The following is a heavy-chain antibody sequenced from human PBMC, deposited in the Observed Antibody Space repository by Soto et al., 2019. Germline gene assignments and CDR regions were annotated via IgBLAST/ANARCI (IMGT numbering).Heavy chain of an antibody. CDR3: ARDTGWTAKVETPNWFDP. CDR2: INPSGGST. Sequence: QVQLVQSGAEVKKPGASVKVSCKASGYTFTSYYMHWVRQAHGQGFERMGIINPSGGSTSYAQKFQGRVTMTRDTSTSTVYMELSSLRSEDTAVYYCARDTGWTAKVETPNWFDPWGQGTLVTVSS. J-gene: IGHJ5*02. CDR1: GYTFTSYY. D-gene: IGHD5-18*01. V-gene: IGHV1-46*01.